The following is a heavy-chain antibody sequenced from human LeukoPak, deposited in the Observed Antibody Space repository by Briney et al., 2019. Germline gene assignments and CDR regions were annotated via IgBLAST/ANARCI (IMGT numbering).Heavy chain of an antibody. J-gene: IGHJ4*02. CDR1: GYTFTGYY. Sequence: ASVKVSCKASGYTFTGYYMHWVRQAPGQGLEWMGWINPNSGGTNYAQKFQGRVTMTRDTSISTAYMELSRLSSDDTAVYYCAREGEVDTMIVGYYFDYWGQGTLVTVSS. V-gene: IGHV1-2*02. CDR3: AREGEVDTMIVGYYFDY. CDR2: INPNSGGT. D-gene: IGHD3-22*01.